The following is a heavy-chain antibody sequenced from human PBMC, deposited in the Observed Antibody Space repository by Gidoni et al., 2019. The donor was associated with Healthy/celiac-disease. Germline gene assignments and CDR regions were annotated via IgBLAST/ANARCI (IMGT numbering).Heavy chain of an antibody. CDR1: GGSISSSSYY. D-gene: IGHD3-22*01. J-gene: IGHJ4*02. V-gene: IGHV4-39*01. CDR3: ARHGYPLGDYYDSSGYLTAPDY. CDR2: IYYSGST. Sequence: QLQLQESGPGLVKPSETLSLPCTLSGGSISSSSYYWRWIRQPPGKGLEWIGSIYYSGSTYYNPSLKSRVTISVDTSKNQFSLKLSSVTAADTAVYYCARHGYPLGDYYDSSGYLTAPDYWGQGTLVTVSS.